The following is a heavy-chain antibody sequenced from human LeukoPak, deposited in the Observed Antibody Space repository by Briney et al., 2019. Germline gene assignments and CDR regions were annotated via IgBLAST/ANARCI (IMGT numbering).Heavy chain of an antibody. J-gene: IGHJ6*02. D-gene: IGHD4-17*01. CDR3: AKGVTTVRIYYHGMDV. CDR1: GFTFSSCA. V-gene: IGHV3-23*01. CDR2: ISGSGDSR. Sequence: GGSLRLSCAASGFTFSSCAMSLVRQAPGKGLEWVSLISGSGDSRYYADSVKGRFTISRDNAKNTLWLQMNSLRAEDTAVYYCAKGVTTVRIYYHGMDVWGQGTTVTVSS.